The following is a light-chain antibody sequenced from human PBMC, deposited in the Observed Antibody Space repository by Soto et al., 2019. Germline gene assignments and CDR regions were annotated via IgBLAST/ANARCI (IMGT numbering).Light chain of an antibody. CDR2: GAS. CDR3: QQYGSARIT. J-gene: IGKJ5*01. CDR1: QSVSSSY. Sequence: EIVLTQSPGTLSLSPGERATLSCRASQSVSSSYLAWYQQKHGQAPRLLIYGASSRATGIPDRFSGSGSGTDFTLTISRLEPEDFAVYYCQQYGSARITFGQGTRLEIK. V-gene: IGKV3-20*01.